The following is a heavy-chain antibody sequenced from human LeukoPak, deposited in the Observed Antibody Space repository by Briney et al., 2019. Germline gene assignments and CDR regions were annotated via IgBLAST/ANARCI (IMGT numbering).Heavy chain of an antibody. CDR2: ISYDGSNR. D-gene: IGHD6-19*01. J-gene: IGHJ6*02. CDR3: ARISSGWSGLYYYGMDV. CDR1: GLTFSSYA. Sequence: GGSLRLSCAASGLTFSSYAMHWVRQAPGKGLEWVAVISYDGSNRFYADSVKGRFTISRDNSKNTLYLQMNSLRAGDTAVYDCARISSGWSGLYYYGMDVWGQGTTVTVSS. V-gene: IGHV3-30-3*01.